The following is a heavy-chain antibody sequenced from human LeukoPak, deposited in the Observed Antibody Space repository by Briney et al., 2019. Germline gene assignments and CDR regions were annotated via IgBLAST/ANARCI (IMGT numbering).Heavy chain of an antibody. D-gene: IGHD6-6*01. Sequence: PGGSLRLSCAASGFSFRSYAMSWVRQAPGKGLEWVSAISGSGVSTYYTDSVKGRFTISRDNSKNTLYLQMSSLRAEDTAVYYCAKAPIKYTSSSDAFDIWGQGTMVTVSS. CDR3: AKAPIKYTSSSDAFDI. V-gene: IGHV3-23*01. CDR2: ISGSGVST. CDR1: GFSFRSYA. J-gene: IGHJ3*02.